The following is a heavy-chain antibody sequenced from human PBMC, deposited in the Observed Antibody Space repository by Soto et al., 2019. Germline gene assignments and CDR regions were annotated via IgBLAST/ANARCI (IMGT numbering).Heavy chain of an antibody. CDR1: GFTFGDYA. CDR3: TRSLSRWTVVARNWFDP. CDR2: FRSKVYGGTT. J-gene: IGHJ5*02. D-gene: IGHD2-15*01. Sequence: PGGSLRLSCTASGFTFGDYAMGWFRQAPGKGLEWVVFFRSKVYGGTTEYAASVKGRFTISRDVSKSFAYLQMNSLKTEDTAVFYCTRSLSRWTVVARNWFDPWGQGTLVTVSS. V-gene: IGHV3-49*03.